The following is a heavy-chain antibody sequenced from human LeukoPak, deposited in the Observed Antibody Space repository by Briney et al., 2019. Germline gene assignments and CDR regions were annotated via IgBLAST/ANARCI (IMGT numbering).Heavy chain of an antibody. CDR2: ISDSSDYI. CDR3: AREKMLP. CDR1: GFSFSSYS. V-gene: IGHV3-21*01. J-gene: IGHJ4*02. D-gene: IGHD3-10*02. Sequence: GGSLRLSCAASGFSFSSYSMNWVRQAPGKGLEWVSSISDSSDYIYYADSVRGRFTISRDNAENSLYLQMSSLRAEDTAVYYCAREKMLPWGQGTLVTVSS.